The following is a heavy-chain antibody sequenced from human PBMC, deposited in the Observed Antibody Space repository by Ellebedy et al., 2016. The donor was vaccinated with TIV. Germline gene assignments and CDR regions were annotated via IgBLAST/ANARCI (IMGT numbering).Heavy chain of an antibody. CDR2: VSSDGGST. V-gene: IGHV3-23*01. D-gene: IGHD6-13*01. J-gene: IGHJ4*02. CDR3: AKWAAVRPDPDC. CDR1: GFTFSSYA. Sequence: PGGSLRLSCAASGFTFSSYAMSWVRQAPGKGLEWVSSVSSDGGSTFYADSVKGRVTISKDNSKNTLYLQMNSLRAEDTAVYYCAKWAAVRPDPDCWGQGTLVTVSS.